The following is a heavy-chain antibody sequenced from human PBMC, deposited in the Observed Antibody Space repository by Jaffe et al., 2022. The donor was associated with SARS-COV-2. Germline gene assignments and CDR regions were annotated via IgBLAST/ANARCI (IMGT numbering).Heavy chain of an antibody. D-gene: IGHD3-9*01. J-gene: IGHJ4*02. CDR2: IGTAGDT. CDR3: ARGDILTGYYSY. Sequence: EVQLVESGGGLVQPGGSLRLSCAASGFTFSSYDMHWVRQATGKGLEWVSAIGTAGDTYYPGSVKGRFTISRENAKNSLYLQMNSLRAGDTAVYYCARGDILTGYYSYWGQGTLVTVSS. CDR1: GFTFSSYD. V-gene: IGHV3-13*01.